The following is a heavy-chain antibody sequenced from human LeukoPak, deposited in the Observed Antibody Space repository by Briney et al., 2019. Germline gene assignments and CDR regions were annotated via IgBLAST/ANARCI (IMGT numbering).Heavy chain of an antibody. Sequence: SETLSLTCTVSGGSISSYYWSWIRQPPGKGLEWIGYIYYSGSTNYNPSLKSRVTISVDTSKNQFSPKLSSVTAADTAVYYCARVIPGYYYYYGMDVWGQGTTVTVSS. CDR2: IYYSGST. CDR1: GGSISSYY. V-gene: IGHV4-59*01. D-gene: IGHD1-14*01. J-gene: IGHJ6*02. CDR3: ARVIPGYYYYYGMDV.